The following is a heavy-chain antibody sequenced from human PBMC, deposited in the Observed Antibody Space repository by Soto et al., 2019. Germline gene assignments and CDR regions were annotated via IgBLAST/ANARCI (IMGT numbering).Heavy chain of an antibody. D-gene: IGHD5-12*01. CDR2: ISAYNRNT. CDR1: GYTFTSYG. Sequence: QVQLLQSGAEVKKPGASVKVSCKASGYTFTSYGLSGVRQAPGQGLAWMGRISAYNRNTNYAQKLQGRVTMTTDTSTSTAYMELRRLRSDDTAGYYCAGDVAVMGGYGGWFDPWGQGTLVTVS. V-gene: IGHV1-18*04. J-gene: IGHJ5*02. CDR3: AGDVAVMGGYGGWFDP.